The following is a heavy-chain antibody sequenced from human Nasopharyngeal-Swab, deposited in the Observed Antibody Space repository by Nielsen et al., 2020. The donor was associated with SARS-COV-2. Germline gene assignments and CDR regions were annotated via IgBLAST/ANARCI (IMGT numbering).Heavy chain of an antibody. D-gene: IGHD4-17*01. J-gene: IGHJ4*02. CDR1: GYTFTSYY. CDR3: AREDYDTNFDY. CDR2: INPSGGST. V-gene: IGHV1-46*01. Sequence: ASVKVSCKASGYTFTSYYMHWVRQAPGQGLEWMGIINPSGGSTSYAQKFQGRVTMTRDTSTSTVYMELSSLRSEDTAVYYRAREDYDTNFDYWGQGTLVTVSS.